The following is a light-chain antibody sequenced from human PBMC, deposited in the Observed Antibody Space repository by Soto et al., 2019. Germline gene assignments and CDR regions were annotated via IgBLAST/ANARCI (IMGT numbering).Light chain of an antibody. CDR3: QQYATSPRT. V-gene: IGKV3-20*01. J-gene: IGKJ1*01. CDR2: GAS. Sequence: EIVLTQSPGTLSLSPGERATLSCRASQSVSSYLAWYQQKPGQAPRLLSYGASSRATGIPDRFSGSGSGTDFTLTISRLEPEDFAVYDCQQYATSPRTFGQGTKVEI. CDR1: QSVSSY.